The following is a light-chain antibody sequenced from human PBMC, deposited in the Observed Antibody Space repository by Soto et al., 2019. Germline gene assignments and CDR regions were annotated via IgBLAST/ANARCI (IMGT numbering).Light chain of an antibody. J-gene: IGLJ1*01. CDR2: DVT. V-gene: IGLV2-14*01. Sequence: QSALTQPASVSGSPGQSITISCTGTNSYVGGYDYVSWYQQHPGKAPKLMIYDVTNRPSGVSNRFSGSKSGNTASLTISGLQTEDEATYYRSSYTSSTSYVFGTGTKVT. CDR3: SSYTSSTSYV. CDR1: NSYVGGYDY.